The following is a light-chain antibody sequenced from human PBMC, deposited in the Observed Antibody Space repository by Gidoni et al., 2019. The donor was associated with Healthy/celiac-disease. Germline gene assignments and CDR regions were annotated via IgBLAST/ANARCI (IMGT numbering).Light chain of an antibody. V-gene: IGKV1-39*01. Sequence: DSQMTQSPSSLSASVGDRVTITCRASQSISSYLNWYQQKPGKAPKLLIYAASSLQSGVPSRFSGRGSGTDFTLSISSLQPEDFATYYCQQSYSTPTFGGGTKVEIK. CDR3: QQSYSTPT. CDR1: QSISSY. CDR2: AAS. J-gene: IGKJ4*01.